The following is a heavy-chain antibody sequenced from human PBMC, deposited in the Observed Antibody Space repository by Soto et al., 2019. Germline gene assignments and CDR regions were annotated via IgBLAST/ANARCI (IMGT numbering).Heavy chain of an antibody. CDR1: GFTFSGSA. CDR2: IRSKPNNYAT. Sequence: EVQLVESGGGLVQPGGSLKLSCAASGFTFSGSAMHWVRQASGKGLEWVGRIRSKPNNYATAYAASVQGRFTISRDDSKNTAYLQMNSLKTEDTAVYECTRHTSDYWGQGTLVTVSS. J-gene: IGHJ4*02. V-gene: IGHV3-73*01. CDR3: TRHTSDY.